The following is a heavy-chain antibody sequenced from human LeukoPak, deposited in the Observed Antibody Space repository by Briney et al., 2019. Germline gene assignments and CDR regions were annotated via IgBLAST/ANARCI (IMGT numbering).Heavy chain of an antibody. CDR3: ARSAFGSGSSYFDY. CDR2: IYYSGST. J-gene: IGHJ4*02. CDR1: GGSFISGDYY. D-gene: IGHD3-10*01. Sequence: SQTLSLTCTVSGGSFISGDYYWSWIRQPPGKGLEWIGYIYYSGSTYYNPPLRSRVTISVDTSKNQISLKLSSVTAADTAVYYCARSAFGSGSSYFDYWGQGTLVTVSS. V-gene: IGHV4-30-4*01.